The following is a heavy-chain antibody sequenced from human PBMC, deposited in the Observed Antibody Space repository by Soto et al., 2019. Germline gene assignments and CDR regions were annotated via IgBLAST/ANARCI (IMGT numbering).Heavy chain of an antibody. J-gene: IGHJ6*03. Sequence: PGGSLRLSCAASGFTFSNAWMSWVRQAPGKGLEWVGRIKSKTDGGTTDYAAPVKGRFTISRDDSKNTLYLQMNSLKTEDTAVYYCTTAHGYSYGYAEYYYYYMDVWGKGTTVTVS. V-gene: IGHV3-15*01. CDR3: TTAHGYSYGYAEYYYYYMDV. D-gene: IGHD5-18*01. CDR2: IKSKTDGGTT. CDR1: GFTFSNAW.